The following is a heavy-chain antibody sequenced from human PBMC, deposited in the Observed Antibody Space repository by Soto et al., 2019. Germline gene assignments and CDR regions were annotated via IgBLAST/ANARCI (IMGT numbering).Heavy chain of an antibody. V-gene: IGHV4-39*01. J-gene: IGHJ5*02. Sequence: QLLLQESGPGLVKPSETLSLTCTVSGDSVSNSGYYWGWIRQSPGKRLEWIGSVSFSGSKSYNPSLRSRVTFSVDTSKTLISLKLRSVTAADTAVYYCARGSTWKGSDWFDPWGQGTLVTVSS. CDR1: GDSVSNSGYY. CDR3: ARGSTWKGSDWFDP. D-gene: IGHD6-13*01. CDR2: VSFSGSK.